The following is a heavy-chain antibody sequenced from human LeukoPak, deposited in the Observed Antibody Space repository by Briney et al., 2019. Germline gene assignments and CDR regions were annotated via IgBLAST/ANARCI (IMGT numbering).Heavy chain of an antibody. V-gene: IGHV3-23*01. D-gene: IGHD1-26*01. CDR2: ISGSSGST. J-gene: IGHJ4*02. CDR3: AKGSIVGANTGGSADC. Sequence: GGSLRLSCAASGFTFSSYAMNWVRQAPGKGLEWVSTISGSSGSTYYADSVMGRFTISRDNSKNTPYLQMNSLRAEDTAVYYCAKGSIVGANTGGSADCWGQGTLVTVSS. CDR1: GFTFSSYA.